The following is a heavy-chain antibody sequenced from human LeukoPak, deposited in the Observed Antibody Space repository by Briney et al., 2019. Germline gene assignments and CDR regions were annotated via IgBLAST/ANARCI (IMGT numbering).Heavy chain of an antibody. CDR3: AKDLKGYYGSGSYPH. Sequence: GGSLRLSCAASGFTFSSYAMSWVRQAPGKGLEWVSAISGSGGSTFYTDSVKGRFTISRDNSKNTLYLQMNSLRAEDTAVYYCAKDLKGYYGSGSYPHWGQGDLVTVSS. CDR2: ISGSGGST. CDR1: GFTFSSYA. D-gene: IGHD3-10*01. J-gene: IGHJ4*02. V-gene: IGHV3-23*01.